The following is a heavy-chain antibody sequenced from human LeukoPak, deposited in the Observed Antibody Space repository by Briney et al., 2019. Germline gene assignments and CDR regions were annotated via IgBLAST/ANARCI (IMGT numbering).Heavy chain of an antibody. J-gene: IGHJ5*02. CDR3: ARDLRPYYDFWSGYNWFDP. CDR2: INPNSGGT. CDR1: GYTFTGYY. V-gene: IGHV1-2*02. Sequence: ASVKVSCKASGYTFTGYYMHWVRQAPGQGLEWMGWINPNSGGTNYAQKFQGRVTMTRDTSISTAYMELSRLRSDDTAVYYCARDLRPYYDFWSGYNWFDPWCQGTLVTVSS. D-gene: IGHD3-3*01.